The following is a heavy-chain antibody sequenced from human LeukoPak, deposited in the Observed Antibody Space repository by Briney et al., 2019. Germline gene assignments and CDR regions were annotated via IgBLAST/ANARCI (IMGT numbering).Heavy chain of an antibody. CDR1: GYTFTSYY. Sequence: ASVKVSCKASGYTFTSYYMHWVRQAPGQGLEWMGIINPSGGSTSYAQKFQGRVTMTRDTSTSTVYMELSGLRSEDTAVYYCARDASSQAMAIRSFDYWGQGTLVTVSS. V-gene: IGHV1-46*01. D-gene: IGHD3-3*02. CDR2: INPSGGST. J-gene: IGHJ4*02. CDR3: ARDASSQAMAIRSFDY.